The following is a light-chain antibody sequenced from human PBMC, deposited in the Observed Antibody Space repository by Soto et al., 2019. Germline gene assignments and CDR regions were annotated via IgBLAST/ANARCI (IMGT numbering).Light chain of an antibody. Sequence: QSALPQPASVSGSPGQSITISCTGTSRDVGGYNFVSWYQHHPGKAPRLMIYEVSNRPSGVSNRFSGSKSGNTASLTISGLQAEDEADYYCSSHTSSSTSVLFGGGTKVTVL. J-gene: IGLJ2*01. CDR2: EVS. CDR1: SRDVGGYNF. CDR3: SSHTSSSTSVL. V-gene: IGLV2-14*01.